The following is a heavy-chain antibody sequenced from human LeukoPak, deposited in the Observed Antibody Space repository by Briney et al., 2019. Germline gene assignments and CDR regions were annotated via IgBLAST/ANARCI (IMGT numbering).Heavy chain of an antibody. J-gene: IGHJ4*02. CDR2: ISYDGSNK. Sequence: PGGSLRLSCAASGFTFSSYAMHWARQAPGKGLEWVAVISYDGSNKYYADSVKGRFTISRDNSKNTLYLQMNSLRAEDTAVYYCARDTSGSGWYPGGFDYWGQGTLVTVSS. D-gene: IGHD6-19*01. CDR3: ARDTSGSGWYPGGFDY. V-gene: IGHV3-30*04. CDR1: GFTFSSYA.